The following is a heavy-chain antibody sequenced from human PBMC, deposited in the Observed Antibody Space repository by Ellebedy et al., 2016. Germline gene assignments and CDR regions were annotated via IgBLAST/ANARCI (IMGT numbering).Heavy chain of an antibody. J-gene: IGHJ4*02. CDR1: GFTLSGHW. D-gene: IGHD7-27*01. CDR3: VKSGGRGDFDN. V-gene: IGHV3-74*01. CDR2: ISNDDSST. Sequence: GESLKISCTASGFTLSGHWMHWVRQAPGNGLVWVSRISNDDSSTNYADSVKGRFTISRENAKNTLYLQMSSLRSEDTAMYYCVKSGGRGDFDNWGQGTLVTVSS.